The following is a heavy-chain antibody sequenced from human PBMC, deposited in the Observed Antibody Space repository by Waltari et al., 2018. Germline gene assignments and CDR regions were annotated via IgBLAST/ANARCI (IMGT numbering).Heavy chain of an antibody. D-gene: IGHD1-26*01. J-gene: IGHJ4*02. Sequence: QVQLVQSGAEVKKPGASVTVSCKASGYTFTSYALKWVRQATGQGLEWMGWMNPNSGNTGYAQKFQGRVTMTRNTSLITAYMELSSLRSEDTAVYYCARGRMARMGLWGQGTLVTVSS. V-gene: IGHV1-8*01. CDR2: MNPNSGNT. CDR3: ARGRMARMGL. CDR1: GYTFTSYA.